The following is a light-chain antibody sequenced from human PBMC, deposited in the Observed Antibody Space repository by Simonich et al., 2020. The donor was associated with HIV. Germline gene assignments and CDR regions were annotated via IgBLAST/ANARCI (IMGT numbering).Light chain of an antibody. CDR2: EVS. V-gene: IGLV2-8*01. J-gene: IGLJ2*01. Sequence: QSALTQPASVSGSPGQSITISCTGTSSDVGNYNLVSWYQQHPGKAPNLMIYEVSKRPAGVPDRFSGSKSGNTASLTVSGLQAEDESDYYCSSYAGSNNLVFGGGTKLTVL. CDR3: SSYAGSNNLV. CDR1: SSDVGNYNL.